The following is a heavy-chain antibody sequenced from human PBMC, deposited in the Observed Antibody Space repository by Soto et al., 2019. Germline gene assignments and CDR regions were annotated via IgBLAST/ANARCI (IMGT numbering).Heavy chain of an antibody. Sequence: QVQLQESGPGLVKPSQTLSLTCTVSGGSISSGGYYWSWIRQHPGKGLEWIGVIYYSGTTYYNPSLKSRVTDSVDTSKTQVSLKLSSVTAADTAVYYCARKITIFGVVDHDGFDIWGQGTMVTVSS. D-gene: IGHD3-3*01. J-gene: IGHJ3*02. CDR2: IYYSGTT. CDR1: GGSISSGGYY. V-gene: IGHV4-31*03. CDR3: ARKITIFGVVDHDGFDI.